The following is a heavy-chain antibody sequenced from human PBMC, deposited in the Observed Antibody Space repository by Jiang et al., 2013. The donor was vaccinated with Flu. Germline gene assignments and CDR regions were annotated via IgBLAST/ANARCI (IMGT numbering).Heavy chain of an antibody. V-gene: IGHV6-1*01. CDR3: ARAPTGGWYFDL. J-gene: IGHJ2*01. Sequence: SQTLSLTCAISGDSVSSNSAAWNWIRQSPSRGLEWLGRTYYRSKWYNDYALSVKSRITIKPRHIQSNQFSLQLNSVTPEDTAVYYCARAPTGGWYFDLWGRGTLVTV. D-gene: IGHD7-27*01. CDR1: GDSVSSNSAA. CDR2: TYYRSKWYN.